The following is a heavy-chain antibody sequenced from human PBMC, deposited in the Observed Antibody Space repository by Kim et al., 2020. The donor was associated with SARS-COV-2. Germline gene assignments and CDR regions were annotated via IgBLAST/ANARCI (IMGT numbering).Heavy chain of an antibody. V-gene: IGHV4-34*01. D-gene: IGHD6-19*01. CDR3: ARVYRPHSSGSEEWFDP. J-gene: IGHJ5*02. CDR1: GGSFSGYY. CDR2: INHSGST. Sequence: SETLSLTCAVYGGSFSGYYWSWIRQPPGKGLEWIGEINHSGSTNYNPSLKSRVTISVDTSKNQFSLKLSSVTAADTAVYYCARVYRPHSSGSEEWFDPWGQGTLVTVSS.